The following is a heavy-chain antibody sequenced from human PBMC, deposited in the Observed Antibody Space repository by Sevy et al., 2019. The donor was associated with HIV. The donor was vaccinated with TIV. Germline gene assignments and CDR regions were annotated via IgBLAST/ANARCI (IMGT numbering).Heavy chain of an antibody. J-gene: IGHJ4*02. CDR2: IYYSGST. V-gene: IGHV4-61*01. D-gene: IGHD6-13*01. Sequence: SETLSLTCTVSGGSVSSGSYYWSWIRQPPGKGLEWIGYIYYSGSTNYNPSLKSRVTISVDTSKNQFSLKLGSVTAADTAVYYCARDGIFGQQLAIDYWGQGTLVTVSS. CDR3: ARDGIFGQQLAIDY. CDR1: GGSVSSGSYY.